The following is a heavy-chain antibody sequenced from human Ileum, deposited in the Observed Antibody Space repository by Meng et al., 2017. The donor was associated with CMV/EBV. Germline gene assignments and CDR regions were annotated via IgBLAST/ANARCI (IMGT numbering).Heavy chain of an antibody. V-gene: IGHV2-5*01. CDR3: AHTAGWLSFH. CDR2: LYWTGDN. CDR1: GFSLSDADVG. J-gene: IGHJ1*01. Sequence: QITLKESGPTLVKPTQTLTLTCNFSGFSLSDADVGVAWIRQPPGKPLEWLALLYWTGDNHYSPPLKSRLTISKDTSKNQVFLSMTNMDPLDTGTYYCAHTAGWLSFHWGPGALVTVSS. D-gene: IGHD5-24*01.